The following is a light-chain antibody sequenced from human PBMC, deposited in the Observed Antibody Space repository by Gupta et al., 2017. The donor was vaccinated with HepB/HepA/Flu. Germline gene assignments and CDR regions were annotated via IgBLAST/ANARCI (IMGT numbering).Light chain of an antibody. CDR2: AAS. Sequence: DIQMTQSPSSLSASVGDRVTIPCRASQSISSYLNWYQQKPGKAPKLLIYAASSLQSGVPSRFSGSGSWTDFTLTISSLQPEDFATYYCQQSYSTPPRLTFGGGTKVEIK. V-gene: IGKV1-39*01. J-gene: IGKJ4*01. CDR3: QQSYSTPPRLT. CDR1: QSISSY.